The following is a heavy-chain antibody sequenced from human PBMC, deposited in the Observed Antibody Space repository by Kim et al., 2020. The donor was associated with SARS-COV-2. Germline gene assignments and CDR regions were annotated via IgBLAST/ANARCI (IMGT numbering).Heavy chain of an antibody. CDR3: ARGHYYFDY. J-gene: IGHJ4*02. V-gene: IGHV5-51*01. CDR2: SDT. Sequence: SDTRYRPPFQGQVTISADKSISTAYLQWSSLKASDTAMYYCARGHYYFDYWGQGTRVTVSS.